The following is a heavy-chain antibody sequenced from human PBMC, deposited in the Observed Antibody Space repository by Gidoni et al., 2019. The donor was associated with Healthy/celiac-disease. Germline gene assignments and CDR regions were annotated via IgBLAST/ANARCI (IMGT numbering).Heavy chain of an antibody. CDR2: ISSSSSYT. V-gene: IGHV3-11*06. D-gene: IGHD4-17*01. Sequence: QVQLVESGGGLVKPGGSLRLACAASGCTCSDYYMSWIRQAPGKGLEWVSYISSSSSYTNYADSVKGRFTISRDNAKNSLYLQMNSLRAEDTAVYYCATLTTVTTFDYWGQGTLVTVSS. J-gene: IGHJ4*02. CDR3: ATLTTVTTFDY. CDR1: GCTCSDYY.